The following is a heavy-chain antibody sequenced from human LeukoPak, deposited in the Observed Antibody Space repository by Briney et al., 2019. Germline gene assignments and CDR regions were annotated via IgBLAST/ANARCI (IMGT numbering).Heavy chain of an antibody. CDR2: IYRSGST. Sequence: KPSETLSLTCTVSGDSISSGSYYWSWIRKPAGKGLEWIGHIYRSGSTNYNASLKSRVTISVDTSKNQFSLKLSSVTAADTAVYYCARGYYDSSGYYEAFQHWGQGTLVTVSS. CDR1: GDSISSGSYY. CDR3: ARGYYDSSGYYEAFQH. V-gene: IGHV4-61*09. D-gene: IGHD3-22*01. J-gene: IGHJ1*01.